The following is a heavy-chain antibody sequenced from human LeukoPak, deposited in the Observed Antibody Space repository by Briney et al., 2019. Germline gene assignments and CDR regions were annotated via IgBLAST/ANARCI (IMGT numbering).Heavy chain of an antibody. J-gene: IGHJ4*02. CDR3: ARELAYYYDSSGYYLGY. CDR2: ISSSSSTI. D-gene: IGHD3-22*01. V-gene: IGHV3-48*04. Sequence: GGSLRLSCAGSAFTLSNYAINWVRQAPGKGLEWVSYISSSSSTIYYADSVKGRFTISRDNAKNSLYLQMNSLRAEDTAVYYCARELAYYYDSSGYYLGYWGQGTLVTVSS. CDR1: AFTLSNYA.